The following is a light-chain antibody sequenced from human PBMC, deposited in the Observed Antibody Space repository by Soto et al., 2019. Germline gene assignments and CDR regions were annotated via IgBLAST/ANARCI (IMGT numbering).Light chain of an antibody. V-gene: IGKV3-11*01. J-gene: IGKJ1*01. CDR2: GAS. Sequence: EVVLTQSPATLSLSPGERATLSCRASENVRTFVDWYQHKPGQAPRLLIHGASNRATGIPARFSGSGSGTDFTLTISNLEPEDFAVYYCQQHSHWPPWTFGQGTRVEI. CDR1: ENVRTF. CDR3: QQHSHWPPWT.